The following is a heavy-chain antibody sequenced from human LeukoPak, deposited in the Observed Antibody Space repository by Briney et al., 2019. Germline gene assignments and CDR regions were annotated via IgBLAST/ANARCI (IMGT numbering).Heavy chain of an antibody. CDR3: LRGSGYYGDFDY. D-gene: IGHD3-3*01. CDR2: INSDGSSS. Sequence: GGSLRLSCAASGFAFGNYWMHWVRQAPGKGLVWVSRINSDGSSSDYADSVKGRFTISRDNAKNTLYLQMNSLRAEDTAVYYCLRGSGYYGDFDYWGQGILVTVSA. CDR1: GFAFGNYW. V-gene: IGHV3-74*01. J-gene: IGHJ4*02.